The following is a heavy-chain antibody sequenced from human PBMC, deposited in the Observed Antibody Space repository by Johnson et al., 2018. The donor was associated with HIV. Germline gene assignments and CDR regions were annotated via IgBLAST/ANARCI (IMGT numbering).Heavy chain of an antibody. CDR2: IYSGGTT. J-gene: IGHJ3*01. Sequence: VQLVESGGGLVQPGGSLRLACAASGFTVSNNYMSWVRQAPGKGLEWVSIIYSGGTTNYADSVKGRFTISRDTSQNTVFLQMNSLRAEDTAVYYCARDPARDSFDVWGQGTMVTVSS. CDR3: ARDPARDSFDV. CDR1: GFTVSNNY. V-gene: IGHV3-66*02.